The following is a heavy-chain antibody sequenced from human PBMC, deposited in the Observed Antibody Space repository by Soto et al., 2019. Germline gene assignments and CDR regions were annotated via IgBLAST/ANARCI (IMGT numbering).Heavy chain of an antibody. V-gene: IGHV4-30-2*01. CDR3: ARELLYYDSDGYSWDDAFDI. D-gene: IGHD3-22*01. CDR1: GGSLSSSAYS. J-gene: IGHJ3*02. CDR2: IYQSGST. Sequence: QLQLQESGSSLVKPSQTLSLTCTVSGGSLSSSAYSWSWLRQTPGKGLEWIGFIYQSGSTYYNPSLKSRVTLSLDRPKNQISLKLTSVTAADTAVYYCARELLYYDSDGYSWDDAFDIWGQGTMVTVSP.